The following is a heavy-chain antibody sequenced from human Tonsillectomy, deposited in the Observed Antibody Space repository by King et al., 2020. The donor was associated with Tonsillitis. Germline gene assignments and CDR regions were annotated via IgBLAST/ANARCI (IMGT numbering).Heavy chain of an antibody. V-gene: IGHV4-34*01. CDR3: AREYSYFVY. CDR2: INHSGST. Sequence: VQLQQWGAGLLKPSETLSLTCAVYGGSFSGYYWSWIRQPPGKGLEWIGEINHSGSTNYNPSLKSRVTISVDTSKNKFSLKLSSVTAADTAVYYCAREYSYFVYWGQGTPFTVSS. D-gene: IGHD2-21*01. J-gene: IGHJ4*02. CDR1: GGSFSGYY.